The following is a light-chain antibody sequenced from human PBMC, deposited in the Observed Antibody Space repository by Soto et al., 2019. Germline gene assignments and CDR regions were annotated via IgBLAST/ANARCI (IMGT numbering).Light chain of an antibody. CDR3: GTWDDTGSGRWV. CDR1: SSNIGINY. J-gene: IGLJ3*02. V-gene: IGLV1-51*01. CDR2: DNN. Sequence: QSVLTQPPSVSAAPGQKVTISCSGGSSNIGINYVSWYQHLPGTAPKLLIYDNNKRPSGIPDRFSASKSGTSATLGITGLQTGDEADYYCGTWDDTGSGRWVFGGGTKLTVL.